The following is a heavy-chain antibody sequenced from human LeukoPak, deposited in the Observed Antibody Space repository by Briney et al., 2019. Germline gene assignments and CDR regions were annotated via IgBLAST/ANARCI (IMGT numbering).Heavy chain of an antibody. CDR1: GFTFSSYG. CDR2: ISYDGSNK. CDR3: ASSMVRGVIENFDY. Sequence: GGSLRLSCTVSGFTFSSYGMHWVSQAPGKGLEWVAVISYDGSNKYYADSVKGRFTISRDNTKNTLYLQMNSLRAEDTAVYYCASSMVRGVIENFDYWGQGTLVTVSS. J-gene: IGHJ4*02. V-gene: IGHV3-30*04. D-gene: IGHD3-10*01.